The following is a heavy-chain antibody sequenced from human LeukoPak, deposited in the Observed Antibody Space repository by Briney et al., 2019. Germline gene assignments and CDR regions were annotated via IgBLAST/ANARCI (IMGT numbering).Heavy chain of an antibody. D-gene: IGHD3-22*01. Sequence: SETLSLTCTVSGGSISSGGYYWNWIRQHPGKGLEWIGYIYYSGGTYSNPSLRSRVTILVDTSKNQFSLKLSSVTVADTAVYYCARDSSGYLVLDYWGQGILVTVSS. V-gene: IGHV4-31*03. J-gene: IGHJ4*02. CDR1: GGSISSGGYY. CDR2: IYYSGGT. CDR3: ARDSSGYLVLDY.